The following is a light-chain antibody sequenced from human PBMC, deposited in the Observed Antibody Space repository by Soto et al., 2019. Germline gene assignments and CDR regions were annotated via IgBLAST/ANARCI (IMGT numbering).Light chain of an antibody. J-gene: IGKJ1*01. CDR3: QQYENLPRT. Sequence: ETVMTQSPATLSVSPGESATVSCRASQSVSPNLAWYQQKPGQAPRLLIYGASTRVTGMPGRFSGSGSGTDFTLTISSLQSEDSAVYYCQQYENLPRTVGQGTKVEIK. CDR1: QSVSPN. V-gene: IGKV3-15*01. CDR2: GAS.